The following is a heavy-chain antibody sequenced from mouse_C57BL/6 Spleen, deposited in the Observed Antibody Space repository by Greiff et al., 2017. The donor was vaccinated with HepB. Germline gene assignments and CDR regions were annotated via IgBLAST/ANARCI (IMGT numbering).Heavy chain of an antibody. CDR2: IDPSDSYT. V-gene: IGHV1-69*01. J-gene: IGHJ1*03. CDR1: GYTFTSYW. Sequence: QVQLQQPGAELVMPGASVKLSCKASGYTFTSYWMHWVKQRPGQGLEWIGEIDPSDSYTNYNQKFKGKSTFTVDKSSSTAYMQLSSLTSEDSAVYYCARGGLGYFDVWGTGTTVTVSS. CDR3: ARGGLGYFDV.